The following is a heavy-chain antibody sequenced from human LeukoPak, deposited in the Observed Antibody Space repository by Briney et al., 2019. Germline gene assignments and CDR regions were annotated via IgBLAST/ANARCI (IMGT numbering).Heavy chain of an antibody. CDR2: ISSSSGSIT. D-gene: IGHD3-22*01. J-gene: IGHJ5*02. Sequence: GGSLRLSCAASGFSFSSYSMNWVRQAPGKGLEWVSYISSSSGSITHYADSVKGRFTISRDNAKNSLYLQMNSLRVEDTAVYYCVRGGDGYYLWGQGTLVTVSS. CDR3: VRGGDGYYL. V-gene: IGHV3-48*04. CDR1: GFSFSSYS.